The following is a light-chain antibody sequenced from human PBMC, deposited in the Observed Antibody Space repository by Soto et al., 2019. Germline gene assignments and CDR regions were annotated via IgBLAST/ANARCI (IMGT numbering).Light chain of an antibody. V-gene: IGLV2-8*01. J-gene: IGLJ1*01. CDR2: EVD. CDR3: SSYVGSNNFPYV. CDR1: SSDVGGYNY. Sequence: QSALTQPPSASGSPGQSVTIYCTGTSSDVGGYNYVSWYQHHPGKAPKLIIYEVDERPSGVPDRFSGSKSGNTASLTVSGLQAEDEADYYCSSYVGSNNFPYVFGTGTKVTVL.